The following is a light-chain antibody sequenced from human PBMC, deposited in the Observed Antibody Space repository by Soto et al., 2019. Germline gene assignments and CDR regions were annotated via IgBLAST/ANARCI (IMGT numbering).Light chain of an antibody. Sequence: QSVLTQPPSVSGAPGQRVTISCTGSSSNIGAGYDVHWYLHLPGTAPKLLIFGNSHRPSGVPDRFSASKSGTSASLAITGLQAEDEADYYCTSYTTNSALPIFGGGTKLTVL. CDR1: SSNIGAGYD. J-gene: IGLJ2*01. V-gene: IGLV1-40*01. CDR3: TSYTTNSALPI. CDR2: GNS.